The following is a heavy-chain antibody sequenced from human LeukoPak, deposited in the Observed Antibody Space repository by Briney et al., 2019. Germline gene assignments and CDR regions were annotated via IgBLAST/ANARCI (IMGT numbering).Heavy chain of an antibody. D-gene: IGHD3-3*01. CDR3: ARGVPFWSGYYNWFDP. Sequence: GGSLRLSCAASGFTFSSYSMNWVRQAPGKGLEWVSHISSSSSTIYYADPVKGRFTISRDNAKNSLYLQMNSLRDEDTAVYYCARGVPFWSGYYNWFDPWGQGTLVTVSS. V-gene: IGHV3-48*02. CDR2: ISSSSSTI. J-gene: IGHJ5*02. CDR1: GFTFSSYS.